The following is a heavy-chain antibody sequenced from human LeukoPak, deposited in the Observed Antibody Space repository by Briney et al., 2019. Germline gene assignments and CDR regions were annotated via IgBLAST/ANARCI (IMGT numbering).Heavy chain of an antibody. Sequence: PGGSLKLSCAASGNYWMHWVRQAPGKGLEWVAVIWYDGSNKYYADSVKGRFTISRDNSKNTLYLQMNSLRAEDTAVYYCARDITFRRYDSRRGFDYWGQGTLVTVSS. V-gene: IGHV3-33*08. D-gene: IGHD3-22*01. CDR1: GNYW. J-gene: IGHJ4*02. CDR3: ARDITFRRYDSRRGFDY. CDR2: IWYDGSNK.